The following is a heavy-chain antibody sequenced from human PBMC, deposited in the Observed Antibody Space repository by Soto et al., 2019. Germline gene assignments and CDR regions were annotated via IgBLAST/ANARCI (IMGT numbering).Heavy chain of an antibody. D-gene: IGHD1-1*01. CDR1: GGTFRTSA. CDR2: IMPVFRRP. J-gene: IGHJ6*02. CDR3: ARDKDRLQLGGNYYFILEV. Sequence: QVQLVQSGAEVKKPGSSVKVSCKASGGTFRTSAISWVRQAPGQGLEWVGGIMPVFRRPKYAQNFQDRVTITADESTCTAYMELNSLKSDDTAVYYCARDKDRLQLGGNYYFILEVWGQGTAVTVSS. V-gene: IGHV1-69*12.